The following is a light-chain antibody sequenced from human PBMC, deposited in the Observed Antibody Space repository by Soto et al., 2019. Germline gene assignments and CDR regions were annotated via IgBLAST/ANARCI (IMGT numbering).Light chain of an antibody. CDR2: GAS. CDR3: QQYGSSPPIT. CDR1: QSVSSSF. J-gene: IGKJ5*01. V-gene: IGKV3-20*01. Sequence: EIVLTQSPGTLSLSPGERATLSCRAIQSVSSSFLAWYQQTPGQAPRLLIYGASTRATGIPDRFSGSGSGTDFTLTINKLEPEDFAVYYCQQYGSSPPITFGQGTRLEI.